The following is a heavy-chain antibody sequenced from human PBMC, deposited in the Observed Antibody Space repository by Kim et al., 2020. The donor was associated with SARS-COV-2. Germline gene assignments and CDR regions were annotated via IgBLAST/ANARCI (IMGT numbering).Heavy chain of an antibody. D-gene: IGHD3-3*01. J-gene: IGHJ4*02. CDR2: IIPILGIA. CDR3: NSGRITIFGVVIENFDY. Sequence: SVKVSCKASGGTFSSYAISWVRQAPGQGLEWMGRIIPILGIANYAQKFQGRVTITADKSTSTAYMELSSLRSEDTAVYYCNSGRITIFGVVIENFDYWGQGTLVTVSS. V-gene: IGHV1-69*04. CDR1: GGTFSSYA.